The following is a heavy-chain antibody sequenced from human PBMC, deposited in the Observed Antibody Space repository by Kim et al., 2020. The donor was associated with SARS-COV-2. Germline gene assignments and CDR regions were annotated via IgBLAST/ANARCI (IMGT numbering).Heavy chain of an antibody. V-gene: IGHV4-34*01. J-gene: IGHJ4*02. Sequence: KSRVTISVDTSKNQFSLKLSSVTAADTAVYYCARGQTQIQLWTKYYFDYWGQGTLVTVSS. CDR3: ARGQTQIQLWTKYYFDY. D-gene: IGHD5-18*01.